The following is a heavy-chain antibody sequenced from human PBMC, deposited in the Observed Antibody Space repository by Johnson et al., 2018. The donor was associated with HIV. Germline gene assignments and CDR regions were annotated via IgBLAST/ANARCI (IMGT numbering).Heavy chain of an antibody. D-gene: IGHD6-6*01. CDR2: IDTTGDT. CDR3: AKEGLGAGRNAFDI. Sequence: VQLVESGGGLVQPGGSLRLSCAASGFTFSSYDMHWVRQPTGKGLEWVSSIDTTGDTYYPGSVRGRFTISRDNSKNTLYLQMNSLRAEDTAVYYCAKEGLGAGRNAFDIWGQGTMVTVSS. CDR1: GFTFSSYD. V-gene: IGHV3-13*01. J-gene: IGHJ3*02.